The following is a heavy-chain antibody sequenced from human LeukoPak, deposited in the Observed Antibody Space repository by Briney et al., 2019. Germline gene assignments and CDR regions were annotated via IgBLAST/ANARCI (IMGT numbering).Heavy chain of an antibody. CDR3: TRDFGRSSYYFDF. CDR1: GFTFSSYA. CDR2: ISGSGGST. Sequence: GGSLRLSCAASGFTFSSYALSWVRQAPGKGLEWVSGISGSGGSTYYADSVRGRLTISRDNAENSLFLQMNRLRVEDTAVYYCTRDFGRSSYYFDFWGQGTLVTVSS. V-gene: IGHV3-23*01. J-gene: IGHJ4*02. D-gene: IGHD3-3*01.